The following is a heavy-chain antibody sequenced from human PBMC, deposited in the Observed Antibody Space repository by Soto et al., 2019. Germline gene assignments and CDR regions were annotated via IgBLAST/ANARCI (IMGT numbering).Heavy chain of an antibody. V-gene: IGHV3-30*18. CDR3: AKDFSGSGSPLN. D-gene: IGHD3-10*01. CDR2: ISYDGSNK. Sequence: PGGSLRLSCAASGFTFSSYGMHWVRQAPGKGLEWVAVISYDGSNKYYADSVKGRFTISRDNSKNALYLQMNSLRAEDTAVYYCAKDFSGSGSPLNWGQGTLVTVSS. J-gene: IGHJ4*02. CDR1: GFTFSSYG.